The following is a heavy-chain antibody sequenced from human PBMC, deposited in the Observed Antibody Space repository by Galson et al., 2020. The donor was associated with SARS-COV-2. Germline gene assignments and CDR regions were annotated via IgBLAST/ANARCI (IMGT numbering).Heavy chain of an antibody. D-gene: IGHD6-19*01. V-gene: IGHV3-23*01. CDR2: ISGSGGST. Sequence: GESLKISCAASGFTFSSYAMSWVRQAPGKGLEWVSAISGSGGSTYYADSVKGRFTISRDNSKNTLYLQMNSLRAEDTAVYYCAKDPAESVAGTNLAWFDPWGQGTLVTVSS. CDR3: AKDPAESVAGTNLAWFDP. CDR1: GFTFSSYA. J-gene: IGHJ5*02.